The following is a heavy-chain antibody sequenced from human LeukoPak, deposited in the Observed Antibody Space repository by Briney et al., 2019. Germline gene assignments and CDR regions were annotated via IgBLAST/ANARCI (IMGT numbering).Heavy chain of an antibody. D-gene: IGHD4-23*01. V-gene: IGHV3-53*01. Sequence: QPGGSLRLSCVISGFPVSSNYISWIRQAPGRGLEWVSVLYSGGDTYYIDSLEGRFTISRDDFKNTVYLHMNNLRAEDTAVYYCAKTVGTRYFDYWGQGTLVTVSS. J-gene: IGHJ4*02. CDR1: GFPVSSNY. CDR3: AKTVGTRYFDY. CDR2: LYSGGDT.